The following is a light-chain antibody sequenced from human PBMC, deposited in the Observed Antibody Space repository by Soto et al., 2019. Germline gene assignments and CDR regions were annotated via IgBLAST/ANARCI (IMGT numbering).Light chain of an antibody. CDR1: QSVGSA. Sequence: EIVMTQSPATLSLSPGETATLSCRASQSVGSALAWYQHKPGQAPRLLIVAASIRATGVPVRFSGGGSGTEFTLTISSLQSEDFAVYYCQQYKNWPPLTFGGGTTVEIK. J-gene: IGKJ4*01. CDR3: QQYKNWPPLT. CDR2: AAS. V-gene: IGKV3-15*01.